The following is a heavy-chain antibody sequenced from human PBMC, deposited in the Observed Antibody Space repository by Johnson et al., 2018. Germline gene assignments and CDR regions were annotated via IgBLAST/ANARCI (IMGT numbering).Heavy chain of an antibody. J-gene: IGHJ4*02. CDR1: RFTFSSYA. Sequence: VQLGQSGGGLVQPGGSLRLSCAASRFTFSSYAMSWVRQAPGKGLEWVSAISGSGDDSYYAASVKGRFTISRDNSENALYLQMNSLRADDTAVYYCAKDLLSSMTTVTTFEYWGQGTLVTVSS. D-gene: IGHD4-17*01. CDR2: ISGSGDDS. CDR3: AKDLLSSMTTVTTFEY. V-gene: IGHV3-23*04.